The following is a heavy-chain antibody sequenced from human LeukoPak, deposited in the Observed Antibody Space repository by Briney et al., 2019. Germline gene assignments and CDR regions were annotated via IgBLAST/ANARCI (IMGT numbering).Heavy chain of an antibody. D-gene: IGHD3-22*01. Sequence: GGSLRLSCAASGFTFSSYGIHWVRQSPGKGLEWVAVVSYLGDDQFYAESVKGRFTISRDNSKKTVFLQMSSLRGEDTAVYYCAKDRSSGPHYYYGMDVWGRGTTVIVSS. CDR3: AKDRSSGPHYYYGMDV. CDR2: VSYLGDDQ. J-gene: IGHJ6*02. CDR1: GFTFSSYG. V-gene: IGHV3-30*18.